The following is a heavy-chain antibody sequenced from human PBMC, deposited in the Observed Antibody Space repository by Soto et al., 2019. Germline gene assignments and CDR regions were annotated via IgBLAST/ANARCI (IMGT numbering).Heavy chain of an antibody. CDR1: GYTFTSYG. V-gene: IGHV1-18*01. D-gene: IGHD3-22*01. CDR3: ARDPRDYYDSSGYYLNYYGMDV. J-gene: IGHJ6*02. Sequence: QVQLVQSGAEVKKPGASVKVSCKASGYTFTSYGISWVRQAPGQGLEWMGWISAYNGNTNYAQKLQGRVTMTTDTSTSTVYMELRSLRYDDTAVYYCARDPRDYYDSSGYYLNYYGMDVWGQGTTVTVSS. CDR2: ISAYNGNT.